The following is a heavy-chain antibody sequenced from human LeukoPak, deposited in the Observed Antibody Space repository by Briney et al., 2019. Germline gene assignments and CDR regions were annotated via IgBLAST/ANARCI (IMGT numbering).Heavy chain of an antibody. CDR3: AKDRMGERAGIFDY. J-gene: IGHJ4*02. CDR1: GFTFSSYA. D-gene: IGHD3-16*01. V-gene: IGHV3-23*01. Sequence: GGSLRLSCAASGFTFSSYAMSWVRQAPGKGLEWVSAISGSGGSTYYADSVKGRFTISGDNSKNTLYLQMNSLRAEDTAVYYCAKDRMGERAGIFDYWGQGTLVTVSS. CDR2: ISGSGGST.